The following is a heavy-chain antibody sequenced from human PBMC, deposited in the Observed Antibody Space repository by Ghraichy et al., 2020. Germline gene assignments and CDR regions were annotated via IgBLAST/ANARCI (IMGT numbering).Heavy chain of an antibody. CDR3: ARTKQYCGGDCYYFDY. CDR1: GGSISSSCYY. D-gene: IGHD2-21*02. J-gene: IGHJ4*02. CDR2: CYYTGST. V-gene: IGHV4-39*01. Sequence: SETLSLTCTVSGGSISSSCYYCGWVRQPPGKGMEWIGSCYYTGSTYYNPSLKSRVTISVDTSKNQFSLNLNSVTAADTAVYYCARTKQYCGGDCYYFDYWGQGTLVTVSS.